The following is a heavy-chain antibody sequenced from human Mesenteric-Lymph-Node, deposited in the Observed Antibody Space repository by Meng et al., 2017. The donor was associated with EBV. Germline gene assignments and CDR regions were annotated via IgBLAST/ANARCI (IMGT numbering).Heavy chain of an antibody. V-gene: IGHV4-39*07. CDR1: GGSISSSTYY. CDR2: IYYSGST. D-gene: IGHD3-16*01. CDR3: ARDWGLRAYFQY. Sequence: QLQLQESGPGLVKPSETLSLTCTVSGGSISSSTYYWGWIRQPPGKGLEWIGSIYYSGSTYYNPSLKSRVTISISTSKNQFSLKLSSVTAADTAVYYCARDWGLRAYFQYWGQGTLVTVS. J-gene: IGHJ1*01.